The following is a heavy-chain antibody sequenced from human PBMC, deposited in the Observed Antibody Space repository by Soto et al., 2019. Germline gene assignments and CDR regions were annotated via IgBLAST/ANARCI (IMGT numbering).Heavy chain of an antibody. CDR2: INWNGGST. D-gene: IGHD5-12*01. V-gene: IGHV3-20*04. CDR3: ARDLHKIYSGYDYYFDY. CDR1: GFTFDDYG. J-gene: IGHJ4*02. Sequence: AGGSLRLSCAASGFTFDDYGMSWVRQAPGKGLEWVSGINWNGGSTGYADSVKGRFTISRDNAKNSLYLQMNSLRAEDTALYYCARDLHKIYSGYDYYFDYWGQGTLVTVSS.